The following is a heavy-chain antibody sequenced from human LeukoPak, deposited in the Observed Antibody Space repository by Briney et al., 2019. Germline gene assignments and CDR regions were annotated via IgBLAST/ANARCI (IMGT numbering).Heavy chain of an antibody. CDR2: IKQDGSEK. CDR3: ARGTIADMVRGVIIYYYYYGMDV. V-gene: IGHV3-7*04. CDR1: GFTFSSYW. D-gene: IGHD3-10*01. J-gene: IGHJ6*02. Sequence: QSGGSLRLSCAASGFTFSSYWMSWVRQAPGKGLEWVANIKQDGSEKYYVDSVKGRFTIFRDNAKNSLYLQMNSLRAEDTAVYYCARGTIADMVRGVIIYYYYYGMDVWGQGTTVTVSS.